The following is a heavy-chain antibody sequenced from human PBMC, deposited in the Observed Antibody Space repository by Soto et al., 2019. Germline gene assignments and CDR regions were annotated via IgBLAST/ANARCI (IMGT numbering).Heavy chain of an antibody. CDR2: IYHSGST. V-gene: IGHV4-31*03. J-gene: IGHJ5*02. Sequence: TSETLSLTCTVSGDSISSNDYFWSWIRQHPGKGLEWIGYIYHSGSTYYNPSLKSRVVISIDSSKSQFSLKLNSVTTADTAVYFCARAVYCRGSTCHPGYNWFDPWGQGTRVTVSS. CDR3: ARAVYCRGSTCHPGYNWFDP. D-gene: IGHD2-15*01. CDR1: GDSISSNDYF.